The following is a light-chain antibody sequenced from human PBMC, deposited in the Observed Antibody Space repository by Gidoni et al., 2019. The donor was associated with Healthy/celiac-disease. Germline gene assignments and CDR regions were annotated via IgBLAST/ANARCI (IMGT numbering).Light chain of an antibody. J-gene: IGLJ1*01. CDR2: QDS. V-gene: IGLV3-1*01. CDR1: KLGDKY. Sequence: SYELTQPPSVSVSPGQTASITCSGDKLGDKYACWYQQKPGQSPVLVIYQDSKRPSGIPERFSGSNSGNTATLTISGTQAMDEADYYCQAWDSSTHYVLGTGTKVTVL. CDR3: QAWDSSTHYV.